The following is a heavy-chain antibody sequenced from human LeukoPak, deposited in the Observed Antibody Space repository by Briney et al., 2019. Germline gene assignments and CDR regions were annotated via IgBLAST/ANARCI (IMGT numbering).Heavy chain of an antibody. Sequence: ASVKVSCKASGGTFSSYAINWVRQAPGQGLEWMGGIIPIFGTANYAQKFQDRVTMTTDESTSTAYMELSRLRSEDTAVYYCARLSVYYDSSGYYYGAFDIWGQGTMVTVSS. D-gene: IGHD3-22*01. V-gene: IGHV1-69*05. CDR1: GGTFSSYA. J-gene: IGHJ3*02. CDR3: ARLSVYYDSSGYYYGAFDI. CDR2: IIPIFGTA.